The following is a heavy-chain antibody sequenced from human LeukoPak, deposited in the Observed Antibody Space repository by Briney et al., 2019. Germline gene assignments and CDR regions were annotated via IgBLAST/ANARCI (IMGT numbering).Heavy chain of an antibody. CDR3: TRVGYIDEGIDY. CDR2: ISGTSGTI. CDR1: GFTFSSSW. J-gene: IGHJ4*02. D-gene: IGHD5-24*01. V-gene: IGHV3-48*02. Sequence: GGSLRLSCAASGFTFSSSWMHWVRQAPGKGLEWISYISGTSGTIYYADSVKGRFTISRDNAKNSLYLQMISLRDDDTAIYYCTRVGYIDEGIDYWGRGTLVTVSS.